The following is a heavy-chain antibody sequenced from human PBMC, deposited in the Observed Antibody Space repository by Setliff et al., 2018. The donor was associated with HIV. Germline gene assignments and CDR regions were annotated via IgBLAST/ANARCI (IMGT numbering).Heavy chain of an antibody. V-gene: IGHV3-21*04. J-gene: IGHJ6*02. CDR2: ISSSSTCT. CDR1: GFTFSSYS. Sequence: PGGSLRLSCAASGFTFSSYSMNWVRQAPGKGLEWVSSISSSSTCTYFADSVKGRFTISADTSKNTLYLQMTRLSAEDTAVYYCARDLDPYFAMAVWGQGTTVTVSS. CDR3: ARDLDPYFAMAV.